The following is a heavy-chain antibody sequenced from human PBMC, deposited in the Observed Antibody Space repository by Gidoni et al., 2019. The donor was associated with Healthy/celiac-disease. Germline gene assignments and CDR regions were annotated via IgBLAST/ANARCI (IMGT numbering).Heavy chain of an antibody. CDR3: ARVASVEWLGGLDY. CDR2: IIPIFGTA. D-gene: IGHD3-3*01. J-gene: IGHJ4*02. V-gene: IGHV1-69*01. CDR1: GGTFSSYA. Sequence: QVPLVHSGAEVKKPGSPVQVSCQDSGGTFSSYAISWVRQAPGQGLEWMGGIIPIFGTANYAQKFQGRVTITADESTSTAYMELSSLRSEDTAVYYCARVASVEWLGGLDYWGQGTLVTVSS.